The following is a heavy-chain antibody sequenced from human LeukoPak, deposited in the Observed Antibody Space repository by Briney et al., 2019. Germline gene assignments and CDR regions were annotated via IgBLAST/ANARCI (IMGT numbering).Heavy chain of an antibody. CDR1: GGSISSYY. V-gene: IGHV4-34*01. CDR3: ALWSGYSSS. Sequence: SETLSLTCTVSGGSISSYYWSWIRQPPGKGLEWIGEINHSGSTNYNPSLKSRVTISVDTSKNQFSLKLSSVTAADTAVYYCALWSGYSSSWGQGTLVTVSS. J-gene: IGHJ4*02. CDR2: INHSGST. D-gene: IGHD6-13*01.